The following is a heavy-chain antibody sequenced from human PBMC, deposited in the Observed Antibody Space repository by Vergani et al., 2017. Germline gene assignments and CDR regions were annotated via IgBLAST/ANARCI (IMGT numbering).Heavy chain of an antibody. D-gene: IGHD3-10*01. CDR1: GGTFSSYA. V-gene: IGHV1-69*01. CDR2: IIPIFGTA. Sequence: QVQLVQSGAEVKKPGSSVKVSCKASGGTFSSYAISWVRQAPGQGLEWMGGIIPIFGTANYAQKFQGRVTITADESTSTAYMELVSLRSEDTAVYYCARDESGLDMYGSGSFGVFDYWGQGTLVTVSS. CDR3: ARDESGLDMYGSGSFGVFDY. J-gene: IGHJ4*02.